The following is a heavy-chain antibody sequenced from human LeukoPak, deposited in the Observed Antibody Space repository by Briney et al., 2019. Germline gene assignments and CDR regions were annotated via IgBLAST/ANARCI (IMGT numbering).Heavy chain of an antibody. CDR2: IYYSGST. J-gene: IGHJ4*02. D-gene: IGHD3-9*01. Sequence: PSETLSLTCTVSGGSISSYYWSWIRQPPGKGLEWIGYIYYSGSTNYNPSLKSRVTISVDTSKNQFSLKLSSVTAADTAVYYCARAGYDILTGYLPWYFDYWGQGTLVTVSS. V-gene: IGHV4-59*01. CDR3: ARAGYDILTGYLPWYFDY. CDR1: GGSISSYY.